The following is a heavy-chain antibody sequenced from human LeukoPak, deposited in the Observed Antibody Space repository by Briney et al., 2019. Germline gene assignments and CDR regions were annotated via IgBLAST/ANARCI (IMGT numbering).Heavy chain of an antibody. D-gene: IGHD3-22*01. J-gene: IGHJ5*02. CDR2: IIPIFGTA. Sequence: GSSVKVSCKASGGTFSSYAISWVRQAPGQGLEWMGGIIPIFGTANYAQKFQGRVTITADESTSTAYIELSSLRSEDTAVYYCARVGPRITMIVVENWFDPWGQGTLVTVSS. CDR1: GGTFSSYA. V-gene: IGHV1-69*01. CDR3: ARVGPRITMIVVENWFDP.